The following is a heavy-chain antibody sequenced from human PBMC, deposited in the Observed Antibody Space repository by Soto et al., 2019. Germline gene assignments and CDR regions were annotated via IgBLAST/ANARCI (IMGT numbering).Heavy chain of an antibody. J-gene: IGHJ2*01. D-gene: IGHD4-17*01. V-gene: IGHV1-3*01. CDR3: ARGASSVTTFDFDL. CDR2: INPGNGNT. Sequence: QVQVVQSGAEVKKPGASVKVSCKASGYTFTSYAMHWVRQAPGQRLEWMGWINPGNGNTKNSQKFQGRVTITSDTFASTAYMELSSLRSEDTAVYYCARGASSVTTFDFDLWGRGTLVTVSS. CDR1: GYTFTSYA.